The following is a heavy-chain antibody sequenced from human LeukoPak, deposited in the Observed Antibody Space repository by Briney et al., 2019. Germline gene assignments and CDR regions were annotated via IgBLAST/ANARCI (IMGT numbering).Heavy chain of an antibody. D-gene: IGHD3-22*01. CDR1: GFTLSNYW. CDR2: INTDGSST. Sequence: PGGSLRLSCSASGFTLSNYWIHWVRQAPGKGLVWVSRINTDGSSTNYADFVRGRFTVSRDNSKNTLYLQMNSLRAEDTAVYYCARDRDPGYNDSSGYRRVNAFDIWGQGTMVTVSS. V-gene: IGHV3-74*01. J-gene: IGHJ3*02. CDR3: ARDRDPGYNDSSGYRRVNAFDI.